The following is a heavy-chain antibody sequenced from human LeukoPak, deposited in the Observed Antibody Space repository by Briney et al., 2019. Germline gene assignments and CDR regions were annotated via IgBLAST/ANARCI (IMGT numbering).Heavy chain of an antibody. CDR1: GFTFSSYA. CDR2: ISGSGGTA. CDR3: AKKGYYDGSGYYMYYFDH. J-gene: IGHJ4*02. D-gene: IGHD3-22*01. V-gene: IGHV3-23*01. Sequence: GRSLRLSCAASGFTFSSYAMHWVRQAPGKGLEWVSAISGSGGTAYYADSVKGRFTISRDNSKNTLYLQMSSLRAEDTAVYYCAKKGYYDGSGYYMYYFDHWGQGTLVTVSS.